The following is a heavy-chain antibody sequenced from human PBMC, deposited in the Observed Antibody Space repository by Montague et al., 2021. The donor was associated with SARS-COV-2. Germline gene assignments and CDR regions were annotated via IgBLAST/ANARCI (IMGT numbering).Heavy chain of an antibody. J-gene: IGHJ4*02. V-gene: IGHV2-5*02. Sequence: VKPTQTLTLTCTFSGFSLSTSGVGVGWIRQPPGKALEWLALIYWDDDKPYSPSLKSRLTITKDTSKNQVVLTMTNMDPVDAATYYYAHSYGDYLFDYWGQGTLVTVSS. CDR2: IYWDDDK. CDR3: AHSYGDYLFDY. D-gene: IGHD4-17*01. CDR1: GFSLSTSGVG.